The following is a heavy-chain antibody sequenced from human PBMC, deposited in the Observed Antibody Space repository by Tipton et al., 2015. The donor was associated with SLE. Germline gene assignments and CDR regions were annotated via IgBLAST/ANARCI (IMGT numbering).Heavy chain of an antibody. CDR2: IYYSGST. CDR1: GGSISSYY. J-gene: IGHJ2*01. D-gene: IGHD4-17*01. Sequence: TLSLTCTVSGGSISSYYWSWIRQPPGKGLEWIGYIYYSGSTNYNPSLKSRVTISVDTSKNQFPLKLSSVTAADTAVYYCARGGGDANWYFDLWGRGTLVTVSS. V-gene: IGHV4-59*01. CDR3: ARGGGDANWYFDL.